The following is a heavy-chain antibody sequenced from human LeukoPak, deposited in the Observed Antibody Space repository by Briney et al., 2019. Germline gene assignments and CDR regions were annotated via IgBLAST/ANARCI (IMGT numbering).Heavy chain of an antibody. CDR1: GFTFSNAW. CDR2: IKSKTDGGTT. CDR3: TTGPVLPYFDWMDDY. Sequence: GGSLRLSCAASGFTFSNAWMSWVRQAPGKGLEWVGRIKSKTDGGTTDYAAPVKGRVTISRDDSKNSLYLQMNSLKTENTAVYYCTTGPVLPYFDWMDDYWGQGTLVTVSS. J-gene: IGHJ4*02. V-gene: IGHV3-15*01. D-gene: IGHD3-9*01.